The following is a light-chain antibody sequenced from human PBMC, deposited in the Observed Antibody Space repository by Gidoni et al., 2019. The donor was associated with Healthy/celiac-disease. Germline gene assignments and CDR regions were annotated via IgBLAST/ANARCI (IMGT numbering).Light chain of an antibody. V-gene: IGLV2-11*01. Sequence: QSALTQPRSVTGSPGPSVTISCTGTSRDVGGYHYVSWYQQHPGKAPKLMIYDFRKRPSGVPDRFSGSKSGNTASLTISGLQAEDEADYYCCSYAGSYTEVFGGGTKLTVL. CDR2: DFR. CDR1: SRDVGGYHY. CDR3: CSYAGSYTEV. J-gene: IGLJ2*01.